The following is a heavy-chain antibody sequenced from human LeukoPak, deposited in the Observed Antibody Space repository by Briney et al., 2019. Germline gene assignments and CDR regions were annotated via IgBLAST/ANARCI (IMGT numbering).Heavy chain of an antibody. CDR3: ARGAPYDYGMDV. CDR2: MNPNRGNT. J-gene: IGHJ6*01. CDR1: GYTFTSYD. V-gene: IGHV1-8*01. Sequence: ASVNVSCKASGYTFTSYDINWGRPATGQGLEWMGWMNPNRGNTGYAQKFQGRVTMTRNTSISTAYMELSSLRSEDTAVYYCARGAPYDYGMDVWGERTAVTVFS.